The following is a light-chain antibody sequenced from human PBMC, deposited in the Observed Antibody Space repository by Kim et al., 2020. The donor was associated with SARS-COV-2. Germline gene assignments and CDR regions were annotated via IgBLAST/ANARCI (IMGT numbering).Light chain of an antibody. CDR1: NIGSKR. CDR3: QVWDSSSDHRV. V-gene: IGLV3-21*04. J-gene: IGLJ3*02. CDR2: YDS. Sequence: PGKAARITCGGNNIGSKRVHWYQQKPGQAPVLVIYYDSDRPSGIPERFSGSNSGNTATLTTSRVEAGDEADYYCQVWDSSSDHRVFGGGTQLTVL.